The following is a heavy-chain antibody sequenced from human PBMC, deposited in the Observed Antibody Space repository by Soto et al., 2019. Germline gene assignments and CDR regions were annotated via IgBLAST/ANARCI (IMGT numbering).Heavy chain of an antibody. CDR2: ISSSSSYI. CDR1: GFTFSSYS. J-gene: IGHJ4*02. Sequence: PGGSLRLSCAASGFTFSSYSMNWVRQAPGKGLEWVSSISSSSSYIYYADSVKGRFTISRDNAKNSLYLQMNSLRAEDTAVYYCARDQGRGWYSSGDYWGQGTLVTVSS. V-gene: IGHV3-21*01. CDR3: ARDQGRGWYSSGDY. D-gene: IGHD6-19*01.